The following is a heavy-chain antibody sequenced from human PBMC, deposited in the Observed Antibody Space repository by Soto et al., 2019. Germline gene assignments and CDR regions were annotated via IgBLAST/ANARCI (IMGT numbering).Heavy chain of an antibody. V-gene: IGHV3-23*01. CDR1: GFTFSSYA. D-gene: IGHD3-9*01. J-gene: IGHJ4*02. CDR2: ISGSGGST. Sequence: PGGSLRLSCAASGFTFSSYAMSWVRQAPGKGLEWVSAISGSGGSTYYADSVKGRFTISRDNGKNTLYLQMNGLRVEDTAVYFCARDRPNFFDSFGYHLIEHWGQGVPVTVSS. CDR3: ARDRPNFFDSFGYHLIEH.